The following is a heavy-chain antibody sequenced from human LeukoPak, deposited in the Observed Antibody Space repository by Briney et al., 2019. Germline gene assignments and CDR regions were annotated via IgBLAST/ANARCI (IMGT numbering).Heavy chain of an antibody. D-gene: IGHD2-2*03. V-gene: IGHV4-59*08. CDR3: ARHEDGYCSSTSCYGN. CDR1: GGSISSYY. CDR2: IYYSGST. Sequence: PSETLSLTCTVSGGSISSYYWSWIRQPPGKGLEWIGYIYYSGSTKDNPSLKSRVTISVDTSKNQFSLKLSSVTAADTAVYYCARHEDGYCSSTSCYGNWGQGTLVTVSS. J-gene: IGHJ4*02.